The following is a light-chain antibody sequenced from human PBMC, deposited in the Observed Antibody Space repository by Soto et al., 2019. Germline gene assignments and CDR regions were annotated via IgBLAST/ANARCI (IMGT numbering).Light chain of an antibody. CDR1: QSISNR. CDR2: DAS. V-gene: IGKV1-5*01. CDR3: QQYNIYPWT. Sequence: DIQMTQSPSTLSGSVLDLVTITCRASQSISNRLAWYQQRPGKAPKYLIYDASTLDSGAPSRFSGSGSGTEFTLSISSLQPDDFATYYCQQYNIYPWTFGQGTKVDI. J-gene: IGKJ1*01.